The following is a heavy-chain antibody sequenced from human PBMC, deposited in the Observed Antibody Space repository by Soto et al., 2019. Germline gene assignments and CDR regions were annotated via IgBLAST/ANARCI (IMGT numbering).Heavy chain of an antibody. Sequence: QVQLVESGGGVVQPGRSLRLSCAASGFTFSSYGMHWVRQAPGKGLEWVAVIWYDGSNKYYADSVKGRFTISRDNSKNTLYLQMNSLRDEDTAVYYCAREASRRYSSGWYFDYWGQGTLVTVSS. CDR2: IWYDGSNK. V-gene: IGHV3-33*01. CDR3: AREASRRYSSGWYFDY. D-gene: IGHD6-19*01. CDR1: GFTFSSYG. J-gene: IGHJ4*02.